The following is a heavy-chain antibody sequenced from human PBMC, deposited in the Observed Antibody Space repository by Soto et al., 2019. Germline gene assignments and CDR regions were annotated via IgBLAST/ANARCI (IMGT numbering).Heavy chain of an antibody. J-gene: IGHJ5*02. Sequence: EVQLLESGGGLVQPGGSLRLSCAASGFIFSSYAMNWVRQAPGKGLEWVSSISASGGSTYYADSVKGRFTISRDNSKNTLYLQMNAVRAEETAKYSFANFLVGGGENYFDPWGQGTQVTVSS. D-gene: IGHD1-7*01. CDR1: GFIFSSYA. CDR3: ANFLVGGGENYFDP. CDR2: ISASGGST. V-gene: IGHV3-23*01.